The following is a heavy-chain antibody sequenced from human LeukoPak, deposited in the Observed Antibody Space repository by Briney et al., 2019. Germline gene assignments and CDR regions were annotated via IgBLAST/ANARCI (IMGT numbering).Heavy chain of an antibody. CDR2: TYYRSKWYN. D-gene: IGHD3-22*01. V-gene: IGHV6-1*01. Sequence: SQTLSLTCAISGDSVSSNSAAWNWIRQSPSRGLEWLGRTYYRSKWYNDYAVSVKSRITINPDTSKNQFSLQLNSVTPEDTATYYCARVSHYYDSSGLYYFDYWGQGTLVTVSS. CDR3: ARVSHYYDSSGLYYFDY. CDR1: GDSVSSNSAA. J-gene: IGHJ4*02.